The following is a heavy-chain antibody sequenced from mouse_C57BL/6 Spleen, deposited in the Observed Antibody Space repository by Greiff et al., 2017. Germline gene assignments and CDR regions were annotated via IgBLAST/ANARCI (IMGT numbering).Heavy chain of an antibody. Sequence: EVQGVESGGGLVKPGGSLKLSCAASGFTFSSYAMSWVRQTPEKRLEWVATISDGGSYIYYPDNVKGRITISRDNAKNNLYLQMSHLKSEDTAMYYCARDQSYYYGSRGYYFDYWGQGTTLTVSS. CDR2: ISDGGSYI. CDR1: GFTFSSYA. V-gene: IGHV5-4*01. CDR3: ARDQSYYYGSRGYYFDY. J-gene: IGHJ2*01. D-gene: IGHD1-1*01.